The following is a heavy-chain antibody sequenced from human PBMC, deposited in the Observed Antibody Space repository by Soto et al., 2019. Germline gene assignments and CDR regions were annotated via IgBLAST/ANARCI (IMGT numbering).Heavy chain of an antibody. J-gene: IGHJ6*02. D-gene: IGHD2-2*01. Sequence: QVQLVQSGAEVKKPGFSVKVSCKASGGTFSSYAISWVRQAPGQGLEWMGGIIPISGTANYAQKFQGRVTITADESTSTAYMELSSLRSEDTAVYYCARSQGSSTSLAIYYYYYYGMDVWGQGTTVTVS. CDR1: GGTFSSYA. V-gene: IGHV1-69*01. CDR3: ARSQGSSTSLAIYYYYYYGMDV. CDR2: IIPISGTA.